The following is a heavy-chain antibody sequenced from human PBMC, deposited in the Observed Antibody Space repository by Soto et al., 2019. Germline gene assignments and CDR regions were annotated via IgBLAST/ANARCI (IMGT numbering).Heavy chain of an antibody. Sequence: QVQLVQSGAEEKKPGASVKVSCKASGYTFTSYAMHWVRKAPGQRLEWRGWINAGNGNTKYSQKFKGRVTITRDTSASTAYMELSSLRSEDTAVYYCARSIVVVTALDYWGQGTLVTVSS. V-gene: IGHV1-3*05. CDR2: INAGNGNT. CDR3: ARSIVVVTALDY. D-gene: IGHD2-21*02. CDR1: GYTFTSYA. J-gene: IGHJ4*02.